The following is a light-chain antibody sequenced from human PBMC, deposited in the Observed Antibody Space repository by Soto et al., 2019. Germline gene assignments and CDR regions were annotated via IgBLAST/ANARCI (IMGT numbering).Light chain of an antibody. CDR1: QSVSNNY. CDR2: GAS. V-gene: IGKV3-20*01. CDR3: QQYVTSTT. J-gene: IGKJ5*01. Sequence: EIVLTQSPGTLSLSPGERATLSCRASQSVSNNYLAWYQQKPGQAPRLLIYGASNRATGIPDRFSGSGSGTDFTLTISRLEPEDFAVYYCQQYVTSTTFGQGTRLEI.